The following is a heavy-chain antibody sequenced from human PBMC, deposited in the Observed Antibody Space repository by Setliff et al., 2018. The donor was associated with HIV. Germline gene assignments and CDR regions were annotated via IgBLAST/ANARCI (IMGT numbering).Heavy chain of an antibody. CDR1: GGSISSYY. D-gene: IGHD2-15*01. J-gene: IGHJ3*02. Sequence: TSETLSLTCTVSGGSISSYYWSWIRQPAGKGLEWIGRIYTSGSTNYNPSLKSRVTISLDTSRNQFSLKLGSVTAADTAMYYCAREHCSGGSCNGFDIWGQGTTVTVSS. CDR3: AREHCSGGSCNGFDI. CDR2: IYTSGST. V-gene: IGHV4-4*07.